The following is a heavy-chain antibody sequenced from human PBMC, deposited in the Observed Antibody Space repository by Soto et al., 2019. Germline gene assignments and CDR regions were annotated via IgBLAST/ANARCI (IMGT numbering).Heavy chain of an antibody. D-gene: IGHD6-6*01. CDR3: ARNEYSTAFYYYGMDV. CDR2: IIPIFGTA. V-gene: IGHV1-69*01. Sequence: QVQLVQSGAEVKKPGSSVKVSCKASGGTFSSYAITWVRQAPGQGLEWMGRIIPIFGTANYNQKFQGRVTLTADESTSTAYMELSSLRSADTAVYYCARNEYSTAFYYYGMDVWGQGTTVTVSS. CDR1: GGTFSSYA. J-gene: IGHJ6*02.